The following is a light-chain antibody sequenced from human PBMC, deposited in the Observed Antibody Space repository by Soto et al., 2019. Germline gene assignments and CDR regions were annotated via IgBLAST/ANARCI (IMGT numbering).Light chain of an antibody. CDR1: SSNIGGNS. Sequence: QSVLTQPPSVSAAPGQKVTISCSGSSSNIGGNSVSWYQQLPGTAPKLLIYDDNKRPSGIPDRFAGSKSGTSATLGITGFQTGDEADYYCGSWDSSLSAYVFGTGTKSPS. V-gene: IGLV1-51*01. CDR2: DDN. CDR3: GSWDSSLSAYV. J-gene: IGLJ1*01.